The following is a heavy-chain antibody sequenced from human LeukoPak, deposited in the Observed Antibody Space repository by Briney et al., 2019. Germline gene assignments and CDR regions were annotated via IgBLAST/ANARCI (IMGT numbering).Heavy chain of an antibody. Sequence: GGSLRLSCSASGLTVSGTHMSWVRQAPGKGLVWVSAMYTGGTTYYADSVTGRFTVSRDTSRNTLFLHMNSLRAEDTAVYYCAKDEATSGGGLASWGQGTLVIVSS. V-gene: IGHV3-53*01. CDR1: GLTVSGTH. J-gene: IGHJ5*01. CDR3: AKDEATSGGGLAS. CDR2: MYTGGTT. D-gene: IGHD3-16*01.